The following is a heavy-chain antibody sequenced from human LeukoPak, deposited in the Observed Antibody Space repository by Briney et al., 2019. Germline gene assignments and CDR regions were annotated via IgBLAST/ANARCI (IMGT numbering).Heavy chain of an antibody. CDR3: ATRMPGSQSDN. CDR2: IIPIFGTP. D-gene: IGHD3-10*01. J-gene: IGHJ4*02. CDR1: GGTFSNYA. V-gene: IGHV1-69*13. Sequence: GASVKVSCKASGGTFSNYAISWVRQAPGHGLEWMGGIIPIFGTPSYAQKFQGRVTITADESTTAAYMELSSLRSDDTAVYFCATRMPGSQSDNWGQGTLVTVSS.